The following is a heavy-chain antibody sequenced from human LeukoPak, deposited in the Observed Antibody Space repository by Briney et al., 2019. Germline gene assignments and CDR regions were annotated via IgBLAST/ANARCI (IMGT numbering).Heavy chain of an antibody. D-gene: IGHD2-8*01. CDR3: ARVALVYAMGYYYMDV. J-gene: IGHJ6*03. CDR2: IYYSGST. Sequence: PSETLSLTCTVSGGSISSSSYYWGWIRQPPGKGLEWIGSIYYSGSTYYNPSLKSRVTISVDTSKNQFSLKLSSVTAADTAVYYCARVALVYAMGYYYMDVWGKGTTVTVSS. V-gene: IGHV4-39*07. CDR1: GGSISSSSYY.